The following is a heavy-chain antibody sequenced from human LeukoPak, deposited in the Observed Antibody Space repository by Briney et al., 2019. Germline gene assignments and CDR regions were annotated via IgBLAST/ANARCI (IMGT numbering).Heavy chain of an antibody. CDR3: ARSMVRGVIIGVDY. J-gene: IGHJ4*02. D-gene: IGHD3-10*01. CDR2: MNPNSGNT. CDR1: GYTFTSYD. V-gene: IGHV1-8*01. Sequence: GASVKVSCTASGYTFTSYDINWVRQATGQGLEWMGWMNPNSGNTGYAQKFQGRVTMTRNTSISTAYMEVSSLRSEDTAVYYCARSMVRGVIIGVDYWGQGTLVTVSS.